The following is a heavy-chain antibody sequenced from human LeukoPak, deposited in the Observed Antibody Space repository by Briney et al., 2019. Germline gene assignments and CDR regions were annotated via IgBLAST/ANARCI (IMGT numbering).Heavy chain of an antibody. D-gene: IGHD1-26*01. CDR1: GFTFSNAW. Sequence: GGSLRLSCAASGFTFSNAWMSWVRQAPGKGLEWVGRIKSKTDGGTIDYAAPVKGRFTISRDDSKNTLYLQMNSLKTEDTAVYYCTTLPYSGSMEYFQHWGQGTLVTVSS. V-gene: IGHV3-15*01. CDR3: TTLPYSGSMEYFQH. J-gene: IGHJ1*01. CDR2: IKSKTDGGTI.